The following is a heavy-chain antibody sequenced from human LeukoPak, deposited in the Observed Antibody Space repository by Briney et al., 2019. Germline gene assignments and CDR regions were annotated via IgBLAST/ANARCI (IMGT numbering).Heavy chain of an antibody. CDR3: ARDATQQLVLSP. D-gene: IGHD6-13*01. V-gene: IGHV3-21*01. Sequence: GGSLRLSCAASGFTFNTFSMSWVRQAPGKGLEWISSISTSSSYTYYADSVKGRFTISRDNAKSSLYLQLNSLTVEDTAVYFCARDATQQLVLSPWGQGTLVTVSS. J-gene: IGHJ5*02. CDR1: GFTFNTFS. CDR2: ISTSSSYT.